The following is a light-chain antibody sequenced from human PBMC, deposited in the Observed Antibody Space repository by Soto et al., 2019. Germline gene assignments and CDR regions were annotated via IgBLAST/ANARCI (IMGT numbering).Light chain of an antibody. V-gene: IGKV3-20*01. CDR1: QSVRSSY. CDR3: QQYVGSPPKLT. J-gene: IGKJ4*01. Sequence: EVVLTQSPGTLSLPPEERATLSCRASQSVRSSYLAWYQQKPGQAPRLLIYGASSRATGIPDRFSGSGSETDFTLTISRLEPEDSAVYYCQQYVGSPPKLTFGGGTKVEIK. CDR2: GAS.